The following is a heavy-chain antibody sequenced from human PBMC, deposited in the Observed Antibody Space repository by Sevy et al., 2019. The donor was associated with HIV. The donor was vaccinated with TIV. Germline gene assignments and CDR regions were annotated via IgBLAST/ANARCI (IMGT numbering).Heavy chain of an antibody. CDR2: FCFGGSKI. Sequence: GGSLRLSCAASGFTFSIYTMSWVRQAPGKGLEWVSTFCFGGSKIYYADSVKGRFTIARDNYRNTVYLQINSLRADDTAVYYCAREGDTQPHDYLGQGTLVTVSS. V-gene: IGHV3-23*01. CDR1: GFTFSIYT. J-gene: IGHJ4*02. D-gene: IGHD3-16*01. CDR3: AREGDTQPHDY.